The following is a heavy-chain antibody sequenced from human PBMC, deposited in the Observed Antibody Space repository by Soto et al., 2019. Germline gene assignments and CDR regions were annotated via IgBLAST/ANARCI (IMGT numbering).Heavy chain of an antibody. D-gene: IGHD6-6*01. CDR3: SRVEYVTSSPIG. J-gene: IGHJ4*02. CDR1: GFTFSGSA. V-gene: IGHV3-73*01. Sequence: QPGGSLRLSCAASGFTFSGSAIHWVRQASGKWLEWVARIRTKSNGYATTYAASVKGRFTISRDDSKNMAYLQMNGLKTEDTAMYYCSRVEYVTSSPIGWGQGTLVTVSS. CDR2: IRTKSNGYAT.